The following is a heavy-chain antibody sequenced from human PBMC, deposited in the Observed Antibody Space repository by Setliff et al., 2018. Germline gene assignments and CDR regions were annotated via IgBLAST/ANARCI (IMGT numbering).Heavy chain of an antibody. CDR1: GGSFSDYY. CDR3: ATTGTYRYFDY. CDR2: INHRGST. Sequence: SESLSLTCGASGGSFSDYYWSWIRQTPGKGLEWIGEINHRGSTTYNPSLKSRVTISVDTSKDQFSLRLNSVTASDTAVYYCATTGTYRYFDYWGQGTLVTVSS. V-gene: IGHV4-34*01. J-gene: IGHJ4*02. D-gene: IGHD1-1*01.